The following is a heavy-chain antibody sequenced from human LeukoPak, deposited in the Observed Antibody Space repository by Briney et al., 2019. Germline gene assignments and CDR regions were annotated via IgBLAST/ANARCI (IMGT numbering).Heavy chain of an antibody. D-gene: IGHD2-2*01. CDR2: TYYRSKWYN. CDR3: ARASGGYCSSTSCYAFDY. CDR1: GDSVSSNSAA. Sequence: SQTLSLTCALSGDSVSSNSAAWNWIRQSPSRGLEWLGRTYYRSKWYNDYAVSVKSRITINPDTSKNQFSLQLNTVTPEDTAVYYCARASGGYCSSTSCYAFDYWGQGTLVTVSS. V-gene: IGHV6-1*01. J-gene: IGHJ4*02.